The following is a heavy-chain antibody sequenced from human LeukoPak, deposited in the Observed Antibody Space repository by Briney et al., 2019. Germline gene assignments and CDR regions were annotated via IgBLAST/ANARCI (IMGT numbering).Heavy chain of an antibody. D-gene: IGHD5-18*01. J-gene: IGHJ3*01. CDR3: VKDRSGYYAYSFDV. CDR1: GLTFDDYA. V-gene: IGHV3-9*01. Sequence: GRSLRLSCAASGLTFDDYAMHWVRQAPGQGLEWVSGINWNSGRIGYADSVKGRFTISRDNAKNSPFLQMNSLKVEDTALYYCVKDRSGYYAYSFDVWGQGTMVTVSS. CDR2: INWNSGRI.